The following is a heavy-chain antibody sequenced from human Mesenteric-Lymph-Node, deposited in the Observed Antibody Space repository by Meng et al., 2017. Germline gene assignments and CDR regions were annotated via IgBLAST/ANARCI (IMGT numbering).Heavy chain of an antibody. J-gene: IGHJ4*02. D-gene: IGHD3-10*01. Sequence: ASVKVSCKASGYRLTSYYMHWVRQAPGQGLEWMGIINPSGGTTTYAQKFQGRITMTTDTSTSTIYMDLSSLRSEDTAVYYCARGDYYGSGSYSDFWGQGTLVTVSS. CDR3: ARGDYYGSGSYSDF. CDR2: INPSGGTT. V-gene: IGHV1-46*01. CDR1: GYRLTSYY.